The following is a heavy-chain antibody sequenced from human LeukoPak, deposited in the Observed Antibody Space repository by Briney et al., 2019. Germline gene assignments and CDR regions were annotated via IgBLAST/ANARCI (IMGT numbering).Heavy chain of an antibody. CDR2: ISSTSSYI. D-gene: IGHD1-7*01. CDR1: GFTFNTYS. J-gene: IGHJ4*02. Sequence: GGSLRLSCAASGFTFNTYSMDWVRQAPGKGLEWVSSISSTSSYIYYADLVKGRFTISRDNAKSSLYLQMNSLRAEDTAVYYCARDAGITGTTDLDYWGQGTLVTVSS. V-gene: IGHV3-21*01. CDR3: ARDAGITGTTDLDY.